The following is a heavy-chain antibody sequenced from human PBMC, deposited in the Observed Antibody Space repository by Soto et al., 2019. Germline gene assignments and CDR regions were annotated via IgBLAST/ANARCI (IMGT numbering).Heavy chain of an antibody. CDR1: GGSISSYY. V-gene: IGHV4-59*01. D-gene: IGHD4-17*01. CDR2: IYYSGST. J-gene: IGHJ3*02. CDR3: ARGDYGDNSRIDAFDI. Sequence: KPSETLSLTCTVSGGSISSYYWSWIRQPPGKGLEWIGYIYYSGSTNYNPSLKSRVTISVDTSKNQFSLKLSSVTAADTAVYYCARGDYGDNSRIDAFDIWGQGTMVTVSS.